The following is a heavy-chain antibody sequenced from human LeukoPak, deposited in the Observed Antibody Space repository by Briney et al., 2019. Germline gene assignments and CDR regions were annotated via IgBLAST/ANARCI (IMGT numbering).Heavy chain of an antibody. Sequence: SETLSLTCTVSGGSINSYYWSWIRQPPGKGLEWIGYIYYSGSTNCNPSLKSRVTISVDTSNNKFSLKLTSLTAADTAVYYCVRHLSAGRPAFDIWGQGTMVNVSS. CDR3: VRHLSAGRPAFDI. D-gene: IGHD2-15*01. J-gene: IGHJ3*02. V-gene: IGHV4-59*08. CDR2: IYYSGST. CDR1: GGSINSYY.